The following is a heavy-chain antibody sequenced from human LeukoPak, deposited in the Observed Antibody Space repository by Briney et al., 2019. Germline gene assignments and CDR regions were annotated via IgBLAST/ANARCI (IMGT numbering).Heavy chain of an antibody. V-gene: IGHV1-46*01. J-gene: IGHJ5*02. CDR3: ARDNSVGDNAWWFDP. Sequence: ASVKVSCKASGYTFINNWMHWVRQAPGQGLEWIGLINPTGTGTLYAQKFQGRVTMTRDMSTSTDYMELSSLRSEDTAIYYCARDNSVGDNAWWFDPWGQGTLVTVSS. CDR1: GYTFINNW. CDR2: INPTGTGT. D-gene: IGHD1-26*01.